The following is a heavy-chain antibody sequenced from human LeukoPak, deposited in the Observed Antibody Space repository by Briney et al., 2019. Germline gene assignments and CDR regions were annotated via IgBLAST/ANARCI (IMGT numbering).Heavy chain of an antibody. D-gene: IGHD3-10*01. CDR3: AKGRPMVRGVIITFGY. CDR2: ISNDGGNK. CDR1: GFTFSSYG. V-gene: IGHV3-30*18. Sequence: GRSLRLSCAASGFTFSSYGMHWVRQAPGKGLEWVAVISNDGGNKYYADSVKGRFTISRDNSKNTLYLQVNSLRAEDTAVYYCAKGRPMVRGVIITFGYWGQGTLVTVSA. J-gene: IGHJ4*02.